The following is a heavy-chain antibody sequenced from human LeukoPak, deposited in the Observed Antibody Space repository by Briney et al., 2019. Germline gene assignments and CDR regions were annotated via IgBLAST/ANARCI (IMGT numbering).Heavy chain of an antibody. V-gene: IGHV4-59*01. CDR1: GGSISSYY. D-gene: IGHD4-23*01. J-gene: IGHJ4*02. Sequence: SETLSLTCTVSGGSISSYYWSWIRQPPGKGLEWLGYIYYSGSTNYNPSLKSRVTISVDTSKNQFSLKLSSVTAADTAVYYCAREMNTVAAYDYWGQGTLVTVSS. CDR3: AREMNTVAAYDY. CDR2: IYYSGST.